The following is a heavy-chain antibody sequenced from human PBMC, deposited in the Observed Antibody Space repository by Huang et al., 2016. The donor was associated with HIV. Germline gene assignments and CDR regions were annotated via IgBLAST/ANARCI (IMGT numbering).Heavy chain of an antibody. CDR3: ARERMMSWLDDHDAFDI. CDR2: RNHSGSP. V-gene: IGHV4-34*01. D-gene: IGHD1-1*01. Sequence: QVQLQQWGAGLLKPSETLSLTCAVYGGSFSGYYWSWIRQSPGKGLEWIGERNHSGSPNHNPSLKSRLTISVDTSKNQFSLKLSSVTAAGTAVYYCARERMMSWLDDHDAFDIWGQGTMVTVSS. J-gene: IGHJ3*02. CDR1: GGSFSGYY.